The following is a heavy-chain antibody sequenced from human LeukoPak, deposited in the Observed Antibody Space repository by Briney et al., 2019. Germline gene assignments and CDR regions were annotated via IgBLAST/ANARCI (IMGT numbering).Heavy chain of an antibody. CDR1: GFTFDDYA. CDR3: AKAPYDFWSGSFYYGMDV. CDR2: ISWNSGSI. J-gene: IGHJ6*02. Sequence: GGSLRLSCAASGFTFDDYAMHWVRQAPGKGLEWVSGISWNSGSIGYADSVKGRFTISRDNAKNSLYLQMNSLRAEDTALYCCAKAPYDFWSGSFYYGMDVWGQGTTVTVSS. D-gene: IGHD3-3*01. V-gene: IGHV3-9*01.